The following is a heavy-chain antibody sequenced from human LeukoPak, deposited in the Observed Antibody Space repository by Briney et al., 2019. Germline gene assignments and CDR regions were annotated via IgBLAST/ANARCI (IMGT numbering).Heavy chain of an antibody. V-gene: IGHV3-20*04. D-gene: IGHD3-10*01. Sequence: TGGSLRLSCAASGFTFDDYGMSWVRQAPGKGLEWVSGINWNGGSTGYADSVKGRFTISRDNAKNSLYLQMNSLRAEDTALYYCARVGYYASGPFSYFDYWGQGTLVTVSS. J-gene: IGHJ4*02. CDR3: ARVGYYASGPFSYFDY. CDR1: GFTFDDYG. CDR2: INWNGGST.